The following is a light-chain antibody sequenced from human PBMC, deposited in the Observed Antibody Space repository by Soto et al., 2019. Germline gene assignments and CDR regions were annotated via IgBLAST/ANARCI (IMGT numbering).Light chain of an antibody. Sequence: QSALTQPASVSGSPGQSITIFCAGTMRDIGAYNLVSWYQQHPGTAPQLIIYEVRNRPSGSSFRFSGSKSANTASLTISVLQDEDEADYYCSSFTSRSSLIFGGGTQLPVL. V-gene: IGLV2-14*01. CDR2: EVR. CDR3: SSFTSRSSLI. J-gene: IGLJ2*01. CDR1: MRDIGAYNL.